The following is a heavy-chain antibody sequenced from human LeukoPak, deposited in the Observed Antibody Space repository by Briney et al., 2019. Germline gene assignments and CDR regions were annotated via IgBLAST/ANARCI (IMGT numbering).Heavy chain of an antibody. CDR3: ARDGYSYTQFDY. D-gene: IGHD5-18*01. CDR1: GGSISSSSYY. Sequence: PSETLSLTCTVSGGSISSSSYYWGWIRQPPGKGLEWIGSIYYSGSTYYNPSLKSRVTISVDTSKNQFSLKLSSVTAADTAVYYCARDGYSYTQFDYWGQGTLVTVSS. V-gene: IGHV4-39*07. J-gene: IGHJ4*02. CDR2: IYYSGST.